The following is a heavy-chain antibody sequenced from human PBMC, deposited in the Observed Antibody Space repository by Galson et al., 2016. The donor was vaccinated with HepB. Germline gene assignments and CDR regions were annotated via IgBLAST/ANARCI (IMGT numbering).Heavy chain of an antibody. Sequence: SLRLSCAASGFIFSNYAMSWVRQAPGKGLEWVSSITSGSDYIYEAHSVKGRFTVSRDDAKNSLYLQMNSLRAEDTAVYFCARVTGYSFDNWGQGTLVTVSS. CDR2: ITSGSDYI. V-gene: IGHV3-21*01. J-gene: IGHJ4*02. D-gene: IGHD5-24*01. CDR1: GFIFSNYA. CDR3: ARVTGYSFDN.